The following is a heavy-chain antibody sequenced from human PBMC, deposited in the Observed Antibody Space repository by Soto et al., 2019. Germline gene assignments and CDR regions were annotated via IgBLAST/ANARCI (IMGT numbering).Heavy chain of an antibody. CDR3: ASVEMATIGDAFDI. CDR1: GFTFSDYY. CDR2: ISSSGSTI. J-gene: IGHJ3*02. V-gene: IGHV3-11*01. Sequence: PGGSLRLSCAASGFTFSDYYMSWIRQAPGKGLEWVSYISSSGSTIYYAGSVKGRFTISRDNAKNSLYLQMNSLRAEDTAVYYCASVEMATIGDAFDIWGQGTMVTVSS. D-gene: IGHD5-12*01.